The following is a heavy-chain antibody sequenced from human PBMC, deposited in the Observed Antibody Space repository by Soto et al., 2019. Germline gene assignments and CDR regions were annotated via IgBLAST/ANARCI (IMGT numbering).Heavy chain of an antibody. CDR3: AKALGELSPESYDH. V-gene: IGHV3-30*18. CDR2: ISYDGSNQ. J-gene: IGHJ4*02. D-gene: IGHD3-16*02. CDR1: GFTFSSYG. Sequence: QVQLVESGGGGVQPGRSLRLSCAASGFTFSSYGMHWVRQAPGKGLEWVAIISYDGSNQYYADSVKGRFTISRDNSKNTLYLQMNSLGTEDTAVYYCAKALGELSPESYDHWGQGVLVTVSS.